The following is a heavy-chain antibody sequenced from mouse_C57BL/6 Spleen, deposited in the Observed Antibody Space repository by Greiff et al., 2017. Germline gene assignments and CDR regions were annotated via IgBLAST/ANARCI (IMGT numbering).Heavy chain of an antibody. J-gene: IGHJ2*01. CDR3: ARQYYGNYEYYFDY. Sequence: EVKLEESGGDLVKPGGSLKLSCAASGFTFSSYGMSWVRQTPDKRLEWVATISSGGSYTYYPDSVKGRFTISRDNAKNTLYLQMSSLKSEDTAMYYCARQYYGNYEYYFDYWGQGTTLTVSS. D-gene: IGHD2-1*01. CDR2: ISSGGSYT. CDR1: GFTFSSYG. V-gene: IGHV5-6*02.